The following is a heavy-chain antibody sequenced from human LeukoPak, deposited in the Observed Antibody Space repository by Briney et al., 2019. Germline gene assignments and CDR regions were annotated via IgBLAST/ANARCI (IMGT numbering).Heavy chain of an antibody. CDR3: ARVRGYYYDYMDV. Sequence: GGSLRLSCAASGFTFSSYWMHWVRQAPGKGLVWVSRINSDGSSTSYADSVKGRFTISRDNAKNTLYLQMNSLRAEDTAVYYCARVRGYYYDYMDVWGKGTTVTISS. CDR2: INSDGSST. J-gene: IGHJ6*03. V-gene: IGHV3-74*01. D-gene: IGHD3-10*01. CDR1: GFTFSSYW.